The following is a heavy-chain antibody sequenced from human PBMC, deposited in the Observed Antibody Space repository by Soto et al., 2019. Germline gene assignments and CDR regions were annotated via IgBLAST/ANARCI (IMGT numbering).Heavy chain of an antibody. CDR2: INPNGGST. Sequence: QVQLVQSGAEVKKPGASVKISCKASGYTFTNYFIQWVRQAPGQGLEWMGIINPNGGSTNYAQMFQCRVTMTRDTSTNTVYMELSSLGSDDTAVYYCARDGGQLDYWGQGTLVTVSS. V-gene: IGHV1-46*01. D-gene: IGHD1-1*01. CDR1: GYTFTNYF. CDR3: ARDGGQLDY. J-gene: IGHJ4*02.